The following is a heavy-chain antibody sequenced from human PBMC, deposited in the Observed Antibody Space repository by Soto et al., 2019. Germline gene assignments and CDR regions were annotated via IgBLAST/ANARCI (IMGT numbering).Heavy chain of an antibody. V-gene: IGHV3-23*01. CDR2: ISGSSGST. CDR3: FFQAKDGIRDVRSVSAFLLNRSSDL. Sequence: KGLEWFSAISGSSGSTYYADPVKDRFTISTDNSKNTLYLQMNSLRAEDTAVYYFFFQAKDGIRDVRSVSAFLLNRSSDL. D-gene: IGHD3-10*02. J-gene: IGHJ2*01.